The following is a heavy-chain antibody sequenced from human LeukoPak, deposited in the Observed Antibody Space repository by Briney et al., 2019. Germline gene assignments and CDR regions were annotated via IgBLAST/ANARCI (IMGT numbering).Heavy chain of an antibody. CDR2: VYYSGSS. D-gene: IGHD3-3*01. V-gene: IGHV4-31*03. Sequence: SQTLSLTCSVSGSSVSSDEYYWSWVRQHPGKGLEWIGYVYYSGSSYYVPSLESRVTMSVEVSKNQFSLELRSVTAADTAVYYCARVKVLRFLEWFLDFWGQGALVTVSS. CDR1: GSSVSSDEYY. CDR3: ARVKVLRFLEWFLDF. J-gene: IGHJ4*02.